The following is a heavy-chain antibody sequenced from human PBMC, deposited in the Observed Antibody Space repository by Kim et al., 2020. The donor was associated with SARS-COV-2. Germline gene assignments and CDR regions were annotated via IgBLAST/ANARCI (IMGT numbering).Heavy chain of an antibody. V-gene: IGHV3-33*06. J-gene: IGHJ6*02. D-gene: IGHD5-12*01. CDR2: IWYDGSNK. CDR1: GFTFSSYA. Sequence: GGSLRLSCAASGFTFSSYAMHWVRQAPGKGLEWVAVIWYDGSNKYYADSVKGRFTISRDNSKNTLYLQMNSLRAEDTAVYYCAKDGWHEGGYSGYDENYGMDVWGQGTTVTVSS. CDR3: AKDGWHEGGYSGYDENYGMDV.